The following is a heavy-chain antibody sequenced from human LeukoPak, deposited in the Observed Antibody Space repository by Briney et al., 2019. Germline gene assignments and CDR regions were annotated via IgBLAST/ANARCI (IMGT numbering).Heavy chain of an antibody. Sequence: PVGSLRVSRAASGFTFSSYWMHWVRQVPGKGLVWVSRISSDGISTAYADSVKGRFTLSRDNAKNTLYLQMNSLRADDTAVYYCARSREPGRDGDYWGQGTLVTVSS. D-gene: IGHD5-24*01. CDR1: GFTFSSYW. CDR2: ISSDGIST. V-gene: IGHV3-74*01. J-gene: IGHJ4*02. CDR3: ARSREPGRDGDY.